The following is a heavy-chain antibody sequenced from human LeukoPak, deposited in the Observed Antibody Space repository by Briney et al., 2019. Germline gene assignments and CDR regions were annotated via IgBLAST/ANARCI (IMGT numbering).Heavy chain of an antibody. J-gene: IGHJ4*02. CDR2: IYPDDSDT. D-gene: IGHD3-10*01. CDR1: GYDFTTYW. CDR3: ATLVGYGSFFDY. V-gene: IGHV5-51*01. Sequence: GESLKISCKGSGYDFTTYWIAWVRQVPGKGLEWMGIIYPDDSDTIYSPSFQGQVTISADKSISTAYLQWSSLKASDTAMYYCATLVGYGSFFDYWGQGTLVTVSS.